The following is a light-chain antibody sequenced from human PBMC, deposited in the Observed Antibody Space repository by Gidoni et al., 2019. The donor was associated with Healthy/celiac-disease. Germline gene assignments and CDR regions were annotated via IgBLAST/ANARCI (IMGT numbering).Light chain of an antibody. V-gene: IGKV1-9*01. CDR3: QQLNSYPHT. CDR2: AAS. J-gene: IGKJ3*01. Sequence: DILSTQSPSFLSASVGDRVTITCRASQGISSYLAWYQQKPGKAPKLLIYAASTLQSGVPSRFSGRGSGTEFTLTISSLQPEDFATYYCQQLNSYPHTFGPGTKVDIK. CDR1: QGISSY.